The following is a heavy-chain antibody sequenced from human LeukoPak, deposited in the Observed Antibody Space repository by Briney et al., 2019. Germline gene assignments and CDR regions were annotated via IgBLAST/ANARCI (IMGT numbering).Heavy chain of an antibody. CDR3: ARGSVITGTSYYYYYMDV. Sequence: SVKVSCKASGGTFSSYAISWVRQAPGKGLEWMGGIIPIFGTANYAQKFQGRVTITTDESTSTAYMELSSLRSEDTAVYYCARGSVITGTSYYYYYMDVWGKGTTVTVSS. J-gene: IGHJ6*03. D-gene: IGHD1-20*01. CDR2: IIPIFGTA. V-gene: IGHV1-69*05. CDR1: GGTFSSYA.